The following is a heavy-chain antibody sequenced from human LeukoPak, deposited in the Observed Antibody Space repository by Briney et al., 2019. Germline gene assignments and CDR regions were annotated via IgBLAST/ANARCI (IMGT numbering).Heavy chain of an antibody. CDR3: ARHQRISENFDF. J-gene: IGHJ4*02. CDR1: GYSISSGYF. V-gene: IGHV4-38-2*01. Sequence: SETLSLTCAVSGYSISSGYFWGWFRQPPGKGLEWIGTIYQSGSTFYTPSLKGRVTMSVDTSKNQFSLELRSVTAADTATYYCARHQRISENFDFWGQGTLVTVSS. D-gene: IGHD2/OR15-2a*01. CDR2: IYQSGST.